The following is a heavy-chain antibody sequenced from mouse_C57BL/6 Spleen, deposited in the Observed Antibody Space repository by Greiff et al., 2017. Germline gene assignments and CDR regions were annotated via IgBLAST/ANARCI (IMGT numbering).Heavy chain of an antibody. V-gene: IGHV3-1*01. CDR1: GYSITSGYD. CDR2: ISYSGST. J-gene: IGHJ4*01. CDR3: ASASYFYAMDY. D-gene: IGHD1-1*01. Sequence: ESGPGLVKPSQSLSLTCTVTGYSITSGYDWHWIRHFPGNKLEWMGYISYSGSTNYNPSLKSRISITHDTSTNHFFLKLNSMTTDDTATYYCASASYFYAMDYWGQGTSVTVSS.